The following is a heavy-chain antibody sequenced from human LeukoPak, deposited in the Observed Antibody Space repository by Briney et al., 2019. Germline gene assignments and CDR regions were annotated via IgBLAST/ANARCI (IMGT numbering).Heavy chain of an antibody. CDR3: ARGLGYGSGSYYLGFDM. V-gene: IGHV4-39*01. J-gene: IGHJ3*02. Sequence: PSETLSLTCTVFGGSISTSSSYWGWIRQPQGKGLEWIGSIYYSGSTYYNPSLKSRVTISVDTSRNQFSLKLSSVSAADTAVYYCARGLGYGSGSYYLGFDMWGQGTMVTVSS. CDR2: IYYSGST. CDR1: GGSISTSSSY. D-gene: IGHD3-10*01.